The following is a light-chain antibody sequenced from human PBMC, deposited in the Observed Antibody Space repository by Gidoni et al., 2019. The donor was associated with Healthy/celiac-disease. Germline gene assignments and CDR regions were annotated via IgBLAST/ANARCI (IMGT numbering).Light chain of an antibody. CDR2: GAS. V-gene: IGKV3-15*01. CDR3: QQYNNWPMYT. CDR1: QSVSSN. Sequence: IVMTQSPATLSVSPGERATLSCRASQSVSSNLPWYQQKPGQAPRLLIHGASPRATGIPARFSGSGSGTEFTLTISSLQSEDFAVYYCQQYNNWPMYTFGQGTKLEIK. J-gene: IGKJ2*01.